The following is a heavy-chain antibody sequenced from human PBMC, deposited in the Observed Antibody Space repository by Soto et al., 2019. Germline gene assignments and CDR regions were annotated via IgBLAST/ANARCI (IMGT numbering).Heavy chain of an antibody. CDR3: ARGAVEGVGIPTYYLDY. CDR1: GFPFSIYT. J-gene: IGHJ4*02. D-gene: IGHD3-10*01. CDR2: ISSSSAYI. Sequence: GGSLRLSCAASGFPFSIYTMSLVRQSPGKGLEWVSSISSSSAYIYYADSLKGRFTISRDNAKNSLYLQVKSLRAEETAVYYCARGAVEGVGIPTYYLDYWGLGTLVTXSS. V-gene: IGHV3-21*01.